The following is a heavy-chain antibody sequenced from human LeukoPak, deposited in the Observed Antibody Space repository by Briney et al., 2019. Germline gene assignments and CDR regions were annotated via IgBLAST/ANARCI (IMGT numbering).Heavy chain of an antibody. CDR2: INHSGTT. D-gene: IGHD3-22*01. CDR1: GGSSSGYY. CDR3: ARGPPYYYDSSGYYRFDY. Sequence: PSETLSLTCALYGGSSSGYYWSWVRQPPGNGLEWSGEINHSGTTKYNPSLKSRVTISVDTSKNQFSLKVTSVTAADTAVYYCARGPPYYYDSSGYYRFDYWGQGTLVTVSS. J-gene: IGHJ4*02. V-gene: IGHV4-34*01.